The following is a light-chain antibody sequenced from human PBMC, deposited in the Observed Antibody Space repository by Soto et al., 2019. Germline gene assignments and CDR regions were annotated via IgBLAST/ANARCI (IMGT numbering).Light chain of an antibody. Sequence: QSALTQPPSASGSPGQSVTISCTGTSSDVGGSNFVSWYQQYPGKAPKLMIYEVSKRPSGVPDRFSGAKSGNTASLTVSGLQAEDEADYYCSSYAGSNAGTNTVVFGGVTKLTVL. V-gene: IGLV2-8*01. CDR3: SSYAGSNAGTNTVV. J-gene: IGLJ3*02. CDR2: EVS. CDR1: SSDVGGSNF.